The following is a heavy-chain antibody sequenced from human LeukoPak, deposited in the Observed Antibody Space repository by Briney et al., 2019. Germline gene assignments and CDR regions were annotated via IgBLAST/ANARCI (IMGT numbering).Heavy chain of an antibody. CDR1: GFTFSSYS. V-gene: IGHV3-21*01. D-gene: IGHD6-19*01. CDR2: ISSSSSYI. CDR3: ARVRYSSGWPHYYYYYYMDV. J-gene: IGHJ6*03. Sequence: GGSLRLSCAASGFTFSSYSMNWVRQAPGKGLEWVSSISSSSSYIYYADSVKGRFTISRDNAKNSLYLQMNSLRAEDTAVYYCARVRYSSGWPHYYYYYYMDVWGKGTTVTISS.